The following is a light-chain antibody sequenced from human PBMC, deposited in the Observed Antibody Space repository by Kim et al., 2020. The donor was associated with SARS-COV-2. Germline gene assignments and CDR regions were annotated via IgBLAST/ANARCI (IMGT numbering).Light chain of an antibody. CDR3: QQYGSSPPYT. J-gene: IGKJ2*01. CDR2: GAS. V-gene: IGKV3-20*01. Sequence: SPGERAALSCRASQSVSRRYLAWYQQKPGQAPRLLIYGASSRATGIPDRFSGSGSGTDFTLTISRLEPEDFAVYYCQQYGSSPPYTFGQGTKLEI. CDR1: QSVSRRY.